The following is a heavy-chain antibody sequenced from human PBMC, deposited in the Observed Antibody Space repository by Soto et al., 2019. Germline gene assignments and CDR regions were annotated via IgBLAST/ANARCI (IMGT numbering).Heavy chain of an antibody. CDR2: ISHDGSDK. CDR3: AREYSLAVVAPGY. D-gene: IGHD3-22*01. Sequence: PGGSLRLSCAASGFTFSTYTMHWVRQTPGKGLERVAVISHDGSDKYYADSVKGRFTISRDNSKNTLYLQMNSLRREDTSVYYFAREYSLAVVAPGYRGQRILVTVSS. V-gene: IGHV3-30*04. J-gene: IGHJ4*02. CDR1: GFTFSTYT.